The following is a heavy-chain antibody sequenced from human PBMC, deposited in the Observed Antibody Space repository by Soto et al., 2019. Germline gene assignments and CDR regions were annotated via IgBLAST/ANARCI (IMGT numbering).Heavy chain of an antibody. Sequence: QVQLMESGGGVVQPGGSLRLSFVTSGFTFSSHSMHWFRQAPGKGLEWVAVTSANDGTKFYTDAVKGRFTVSRDNSKNTLYLQMNSLRVEETAVYYCAREVVTTEWYFDNWGQGILVIVS. V-gene: IGHV3-30-3*01. CDR3: AREVVTTEWYFDN. D-gene: IGHD1-1*01. CDR1: GFTFSSHS. CDR2: TSANDGTK. J-gene: IGHJ4*02.